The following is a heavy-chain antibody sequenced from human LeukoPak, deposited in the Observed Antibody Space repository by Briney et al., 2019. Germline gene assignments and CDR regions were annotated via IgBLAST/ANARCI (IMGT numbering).Heavy chain of an antibody. CDR3: AKGYYGSGSYGWFDY. D-gene: IGHD3-10*01. V-gene: IGHV3-21*04. CDR2: ISGSSSDI. CDR1: EFTFRSYS. Sequence: GGSLRFSCAGSEFTFRSYSMHWVRQAPGKGLEWVSSISGSSSDIYYADPVKGRFTISRDNSKNTLFLHMNSLRAEDTAVYSCAKGYYGSGSYGWFDYWGQGTLVTVSS. J-gene: IGHJ4*02.